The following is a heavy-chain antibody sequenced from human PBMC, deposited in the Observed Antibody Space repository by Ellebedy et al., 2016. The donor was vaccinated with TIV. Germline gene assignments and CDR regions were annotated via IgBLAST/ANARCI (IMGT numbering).Heavy chain of an antibody. CDR3: ARGWFGSGMGV. Sequence: SETLSLTCTVSAGSITSSSYYWGWIRQPPGKGLEWIGSIYHSGSTYYNPSLKSRVTISVDTSKNQFSLQLNSVTPEDTAVYYCARGWFGSGMGVWGQGTTVTVSS. D-gene: IGHD3-16*01. V-gene: IGHV4-39*07. CDR1: AGSITSSSYY. J-gene: IGHJ6*02. CDR2: IYHSGST.